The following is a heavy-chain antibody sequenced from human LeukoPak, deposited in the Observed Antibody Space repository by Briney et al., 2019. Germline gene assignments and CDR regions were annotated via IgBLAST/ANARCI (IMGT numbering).Heavy chain of an antibody. D-gene: IGHD6-19*01. Sequence: PPGGSLRLSCVVSGITFSSYEMNWVRQAPGKGLEWVSYISTNGSNIYYADSVKGRFTISRDNAKNTLYLQMNGLRAEDTAIYYCASPQWLAFWGQGTLVTVSS. CDR2: ISTNGSNI. J-gene: IGHJ4*02. CDR3: ASPQWLAF. CDR1: GITFSSYE. V-gene: IGHV3-48*03.